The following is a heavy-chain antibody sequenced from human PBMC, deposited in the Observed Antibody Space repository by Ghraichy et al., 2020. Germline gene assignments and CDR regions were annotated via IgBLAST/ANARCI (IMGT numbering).Heavy chain of an antibody. CDR3: SKGRIAAAGRRNWFDP. J-gene: IGHJ5*02. Sequence: SETLSLTCAVYGGSFSGYYWSWIRQPPGKGLEWIGEINHSGSTNYNPSLKSRVTMSVDTSKNQFSLKLSSVTAADTAVYYCSKGRIAAAGRRNWFDPWGQGTLVTVSS. CDR1: GGSFSGYY. CDR2: INHSGST. D-gene: IGHD6-13*01. V-gene: IGHV4-34*01.